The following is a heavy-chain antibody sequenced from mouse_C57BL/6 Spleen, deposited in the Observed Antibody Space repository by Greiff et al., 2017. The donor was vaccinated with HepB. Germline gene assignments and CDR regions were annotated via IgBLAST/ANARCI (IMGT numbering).Heavy chain of an antibody. D-gene: IGHD1-1*01. Sequence: VQLQQSGPELVKPGASVKISCKASGYTFTDYYINWVKQRPGQGLEWIGWIFPGSGSTYYNEKFKGKATLTVDKSSSTAYMLLSSLTSEDSAVYFCASHYYGSSYGYAMDYWGQGTSVTVSS. CDR2: IFPGSGST. V-gene: IGHV1-75*01. J-gene: IGHJ4*01. CDR1: GYTFTDYY. CDR3: ASHYYGSSYGYAMDY.